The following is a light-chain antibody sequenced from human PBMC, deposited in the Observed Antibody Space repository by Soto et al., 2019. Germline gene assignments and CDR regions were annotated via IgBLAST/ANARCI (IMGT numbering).Light chain of an antibody. Sequence: DIQMTQSPSTLSGSVGDRVTITCRASQTSNWLAWYQQKPGKAPKLLIYKASSLESGVPSRFSGSGSGTEFTLTISSLQPDDFATYYCQQYNNYSPRTFGQGTKLEIK. CDR1: QTSNW. V-gene: IGKV1-5*03. CDR3: QQYNNYSPRT. CDR2: KAS. J-gene: IGKJ1*01.